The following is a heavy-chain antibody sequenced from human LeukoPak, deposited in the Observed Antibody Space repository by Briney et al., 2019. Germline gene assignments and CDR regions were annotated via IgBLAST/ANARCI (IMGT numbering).Heavy chain of an antibody. CDR3: ASSDYGDYEFDFDY. D-gene: IGHD4-17*01. CDR2: ISYDGSNK. CDR1: GFTFSSYA. J-gene: IGHJ4*02. Sequence: GRSLRLSCAASGFTFSSYAMHWVRQAPGKGLEWVAVISYDGSNKYYADSVKGRFTISRDNSKNTLYLQMNSLRAEDTAVYYCASSDYGDYEFDFDYWGQGTLVTVSS. V-gene: IGHV3-30*04.